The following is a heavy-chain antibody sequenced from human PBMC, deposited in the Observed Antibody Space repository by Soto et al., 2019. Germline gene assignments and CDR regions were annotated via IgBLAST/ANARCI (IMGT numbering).Heavy chain of an antibody. Sequence: SETLALTCAVYGGSFSGYYWSWIRQPPGKGLEWIGDINHSGSTYYNLSLESRVTISVDTSKNQFSLKLISVTATDTAVYYCARQEGHLWPPGAFDIWGQGTMVTVSS. J-gene: IGHJ3*02. CDR1: GGSFSGYY. CDR3: ARQEGHLWPPGAFDI. V-gene: IGHV4-34*01. CDR2: INHSGST. D-gene: IGHD5-18*01.